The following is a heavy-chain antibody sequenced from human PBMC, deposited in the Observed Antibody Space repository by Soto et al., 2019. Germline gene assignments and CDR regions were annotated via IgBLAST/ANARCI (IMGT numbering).Heavy chain of an antibody. V-gene: IGHV4-39*01. D-gene: IGHD3-3*01. Sequence: SETLSLTCTVSGGSISSSSYYWGWIRQPPGKGLEWIGSIYYSGSTYYNPSLKSRATISVDTSKNQFSLKLSSVTAADTAVYYCASCDDFWSGYYTCWGQGTLVTAPQ. J-gene: IGHJ4*02. CDR1: GGSISSSSYY. CDR2: IYYSGST. CDR3: ASCDDFWSGYYTC.